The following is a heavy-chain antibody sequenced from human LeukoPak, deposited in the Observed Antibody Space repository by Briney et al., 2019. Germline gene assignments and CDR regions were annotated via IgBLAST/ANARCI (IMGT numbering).Heavy chain of an antibody. J-gene: IGHJ4*02. CDR1: GFTFNTYE. V-gene: IGHV3-48*03. CDR2: ISSSGSTI. CDR3: ARGGWNYVFNY. Sequence: GGSLRLSCAASGFTFNTYEMNWVRQAPGEGLEWVSYISSSGSTIYYADYVKGRFTISRDNAKNSLYLQMNSLRAEDTAVYYCARGGWNYVFNYWGQGTLVTVSS. D-gene: IGHD1-7*01.